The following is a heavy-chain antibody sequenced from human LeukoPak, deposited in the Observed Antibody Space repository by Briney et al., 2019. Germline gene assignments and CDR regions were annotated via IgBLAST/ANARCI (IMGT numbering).Heavy chain of an antibody. CDR3: ARSYDILTGRYYYYGMDV. Sequence: SVKVSCKASGGTFSSYAISWVRQAPGQGLEWMGGIIPTFGTANYAQKFQGRVTITADESTSTAYMELSSLRSEDTAVYYCARSYDILTGRYYYYGMDVWGQGTTVTVSS. CDR1: GGTFSSYA. CDR2: IIPTFGTA. D-gene: IGHD3-9*01. J-gene: IGHJ6*02. V-gene: IGHV1-69*13.